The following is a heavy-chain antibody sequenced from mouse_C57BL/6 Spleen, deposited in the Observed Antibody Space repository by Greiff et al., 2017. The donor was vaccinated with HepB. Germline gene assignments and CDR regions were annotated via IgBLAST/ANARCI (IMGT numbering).Heavy chain of an antibody. Sequence: QVQLQQSGAELVRPGASVTLSCKASGYTFTDYEMHWVKQTPVHGLEWIGAIDPETGGTAYNQKFKGKAILTADKSSSTAYMELRSLTSEDSAVYYCTRFITTVVPFAYWGQGTLVTVSA. CDR3: TRFITTVVPFAY. V-gene: IGHV1-15*01. CDR1: GYTFTDYE. J-gene: IGHJ3*01. D-gene: IGHD1-1*01. CDR2: IDPETGGT.